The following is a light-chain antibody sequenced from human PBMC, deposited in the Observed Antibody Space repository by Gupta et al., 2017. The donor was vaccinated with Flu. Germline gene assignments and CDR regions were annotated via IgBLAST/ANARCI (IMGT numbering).Light chain of an antibody. CDR1: QSVSSN. V-gene: IGKV3-15*01. Sequence: EIVMPQSPATLSLSPGEGVTLSCRASQSVSSNLAWYQQRPGQAPMLVLYGASRRATDIPPTISGGGSGTEFTLTISSLQSEDFAIYHCQQERNRPWTFGQGTKVEIK. CDR2: GAS. J-gene: IGKJ1*01. CDR3: QQERNRPWT.